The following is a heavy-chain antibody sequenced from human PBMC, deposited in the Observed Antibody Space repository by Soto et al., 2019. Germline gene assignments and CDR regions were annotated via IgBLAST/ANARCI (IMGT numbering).Heavy chain of an antibody. J-gene: IGHJ4*02. V-gene: IGHV4-34*01. D-gene: IGHD2-15*01. CDR1: GGSFSGYY. CDR2: INHSGST. Sequence: QVQLQQWGAGLLKPSETLSLTCAVYGGSFSGYYWSWIRQPPGKGLEWIGEINHSGSTNYSPSLKSRGTMSVDTSKDQFALKLSSVTAADTAVYYCARYGEVEGYCSGGSCYSIDYWGQGTLVTVSS. CDR3: ARYGEVEGYCSGGSCYSIDY.